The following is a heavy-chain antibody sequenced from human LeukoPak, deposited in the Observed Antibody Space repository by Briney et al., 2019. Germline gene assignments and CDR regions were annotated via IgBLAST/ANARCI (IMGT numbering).Heavy chain of an antibody. D-gene: IGHD3-22*01. CDR1: GFTFSSYG. J-gene: IGHJ6*03. CDR3: ARRRDYYDSSGYHHYYYMDV. Sequence: GGSLRLSCAASGFTFSSYGMSWVRQAPGKGLEWVSAISGSGGSTYYADSVKGRFTISRDNSKNTLYLQMNSLRAEDTALYYCARRRDYYDSSGYHHYYYMDVWGKGTTVTVSS. V-gene: IGHV3-23*01. CDR2: ISGSGGST.